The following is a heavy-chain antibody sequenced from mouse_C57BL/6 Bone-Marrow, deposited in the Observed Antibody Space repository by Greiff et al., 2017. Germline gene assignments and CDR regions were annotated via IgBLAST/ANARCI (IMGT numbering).Heavy chain of an antibody. CDR3: ARSNDYDDEGDY. CDR2: IDPSDSYT. V-gene: IGHV1-69*01. Sequence: VQLQQPGAELVMPGASVKLSCKASGYTFTSYWMHWVKQRPGQGLEWIGEIDPSDSYTNYNQKFKGKSTLTVDKSSSTAYMQLSSLTSEDSAVYYCARSNDYDDEGDYWGQGTTLTVSS. D-gene: IGHD2-4*01. CDR1: GYTFTSYW. J-gene: IGHJ2*01.